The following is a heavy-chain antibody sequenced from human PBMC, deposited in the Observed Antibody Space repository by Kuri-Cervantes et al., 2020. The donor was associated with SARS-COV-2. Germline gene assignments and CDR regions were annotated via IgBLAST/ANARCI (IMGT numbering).Heavy chain of an antibody. J-gene: IGHJ5*02. CDR3: ARARGDIVVDPRRWFDP. CDR2: IIPILGIA. CDR1: GGTFSSYA. V-gene: IGHV1-69*04. D-gene: IGHD2-15*01. Sequence: SVKVSCKASGGTFSSYAISWVRQAPGQGLEWMGRIIPILGIANYAQKFQGRVTITADKSTSTAYMELSSLRSEDTAVYYCARARGDIVVDPRRWFDPWGQGTLVTVSS.